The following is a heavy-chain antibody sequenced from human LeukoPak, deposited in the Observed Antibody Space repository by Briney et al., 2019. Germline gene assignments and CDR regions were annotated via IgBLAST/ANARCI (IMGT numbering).Heavy chain of an antibody. J-gene: IGHJ5*02. D-gene: IGHD3-3*01. CDR1: GGTFSSYA. CDR2: IIPIFGTA. CDR3: ARDFSRNDFWSSSIWIDP. V-gene: IGHV1-69*01. Sequence: GSSVKVSCKASGGTFSSYAISWVRQAPGQGLEWMGGIIPIFGTANYAQKFQGRVTITADESTSTAYMELSSLRSEDTAVYYCARDFSRNDFWSSSIWIDPWGQGTLVTVSS.